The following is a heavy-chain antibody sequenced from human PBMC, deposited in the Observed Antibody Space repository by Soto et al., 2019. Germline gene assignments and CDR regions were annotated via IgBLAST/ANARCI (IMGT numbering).Heavy chain of an antibody. CDR3: ARSSMVRGGTLPSDY. V-gene: IGHV1-2*04. J-gene: IGHJ4*02. CDR2: INPNSGGT. D-gene: IGHD3-10*01. Sequence: ASVKVSCKASGYTFTGYYMHWVRQAPGQGLEWMGWINPNSGGTNYAQKFQGWVTMTRDTSTSTAYMELSRLRSDDTAVYYCARSSMVRGGTLPSDYWGQGTLVTVSS. CDR1: GYTFTGYY.